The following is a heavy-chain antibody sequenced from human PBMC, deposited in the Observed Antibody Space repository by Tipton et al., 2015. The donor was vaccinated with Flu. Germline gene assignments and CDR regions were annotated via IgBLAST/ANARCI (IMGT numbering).Heavy chain of an antibody. V-gene: IGHV4-59*01. CDR2: TYDRGSA. Sequence: TLSLTCKVSGGYINRYYWNWIRQPPGKGLEWVGGTYDRGSATYSPSVGGRVTISTDTSKNEVFLQLRSATAADTAIYYCARDYDSWGQGTLVTVSS. J-gene: IGHJ4*02. CDR3: ARDYDS. CDR1: GGYINRYY.